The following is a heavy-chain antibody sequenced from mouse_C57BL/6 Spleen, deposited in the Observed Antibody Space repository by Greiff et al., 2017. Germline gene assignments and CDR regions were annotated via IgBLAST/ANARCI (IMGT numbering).Heavy chain of an antibody. CDR2: IYPGGGDT. V-gene: IGHV1-80*01. Sequence: QVQLQQSGAELVKPGASVKISCKASGYAFSSYWMNWVKQRPGKGLEWIGQIYPGGGDTNYNGKFKGKATLTADKSSSTAYMQLSSLTSEDSAVYCCARFITTVVAKYFDYWGQGTTLTVSS. D-gene: IGHD1-1*01. J-gene: IGHJ2*01. CDR1: GYAFSSYW. CDR3: ARFITTVVAKYFDY.